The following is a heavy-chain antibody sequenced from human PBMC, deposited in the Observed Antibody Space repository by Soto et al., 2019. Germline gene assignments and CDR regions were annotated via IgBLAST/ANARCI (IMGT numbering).Heavy chain of an antibody. J-gene: IGHJ4*02. V-gene: IGHV3-15*07. Sequence: GGSLRLSCAASGFTFSNAWMNWVRQAPGKGLEWVGRIKSKTDGGTTDYAAPVKGRFTISRDDSKNTLYLQMNSLKTEDTAVYYCTYTERDYYDSSGYYRYYFDYWGQGTLVTVSS. CDR3: TYTERDYYDSSGYYRYYFDY. CDR2: IKSKTDGGTT. CDR1: GFTFSNAW. D-gene: IGHD3-22*01.